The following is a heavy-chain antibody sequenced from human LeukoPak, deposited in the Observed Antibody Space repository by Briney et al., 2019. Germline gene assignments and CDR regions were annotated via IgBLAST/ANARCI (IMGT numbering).Heavy chain of an antibody. J-gene: IGHJ4*02. D-gene: IGHD6-19*01. CDR1: GGTFSSYA. CDR2: IIPIFGTA. Sequence: GASVKVSCKASGGTFSSYAIGWVRQAPGQGLEWMGRIIPIFGTANYAQKFQGRVTITTDESTSTAYMELSSLRSEDAAVYYCARDGGGIAVAGAYYFDYWGQGTLVTVSS. CDR3: ARDGGGIAVAGAYYFDY. V-gene: IGHV1-69*05.